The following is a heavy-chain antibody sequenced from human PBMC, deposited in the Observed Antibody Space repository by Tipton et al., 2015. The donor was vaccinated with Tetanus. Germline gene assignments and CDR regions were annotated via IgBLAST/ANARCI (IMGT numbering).Heavy chain of an antibody. V-gene: IGHV4-30-4*01. J-gene: IGHJ4*02. CDR3: ARGNGEGSGWYTY. D-gene: IGHD6-19*01. CDR1: GGSINRGDYY. Sequence: LRLSCTVSGGSINRGDYYWTWIRQSPGKGLEWIGYIYYNGKIYYNPSLESRAIISGDTSKNQFSLKLTSVSAADTAVYYCARGNGEGSGWYTYWGQGTQVTVAS. CDR2: IYYNGKI.